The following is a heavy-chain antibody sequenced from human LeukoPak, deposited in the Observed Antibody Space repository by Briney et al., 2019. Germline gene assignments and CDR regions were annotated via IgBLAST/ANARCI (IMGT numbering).Heavy chain of an antibody. CDR3: ARNYDGSGYYYF. V-gene: IGHV1-69*13. CDR1: GGTFSSYA. Sequence: ASVKVSCKASGGTFSSYAISWVRQAPGQGLEWMGGVIPIFGTANYAQKFQGRVTITADESTSTAYMELSSLRSEDTAVYYCARNYDGSGYYYFWGQGTLVTVSS. CDR2: VIPIFGTA. J-gene: IGHJ4*02. D-gene: IGHD3-22*01.